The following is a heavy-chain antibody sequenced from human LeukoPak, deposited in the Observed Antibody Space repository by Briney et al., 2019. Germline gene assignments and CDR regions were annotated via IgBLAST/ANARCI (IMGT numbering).Heavy chain of an antibody. D-gene: IGHD6-19*01. CDR2: ISSSSSYT. CDR3: ARARAVAGTLNFDY. Sequence: PGGSLRLSCAASRFTFSDYYMSWIRQAPGKGLEWVSYISSSSSYTNYADSVKGRFTISRDNAKNSLYLQMNSLRAEDTAVYYCARARAVAGTLNFDYWGQGTLVTVSS. V-gene: IGHV3-11*06. CDR1: RFTFSDYY. J-gene: IGHJ4*02.